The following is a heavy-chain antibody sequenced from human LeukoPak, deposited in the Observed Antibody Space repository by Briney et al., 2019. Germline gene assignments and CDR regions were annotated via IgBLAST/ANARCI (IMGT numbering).Heavy chain of an antibody. CDR2: IFSHGET. Sequence: AESLTLSCAASGFTVGNNYMNWVRQAPGKGLEWVSLIFSHGETSYADSVKGRFTISRDNSKNTLYLQMNGLRVEDTAVYYCARDPPAVSINTYAWGQGTLVTVSS. J-gene: IGHJ4*02. D-gene: IGHD2-8*01. CDR3: ARDPPAVSINTYA. V-gene: IGHV3-66*01. CDR1: GFTVGNNY.